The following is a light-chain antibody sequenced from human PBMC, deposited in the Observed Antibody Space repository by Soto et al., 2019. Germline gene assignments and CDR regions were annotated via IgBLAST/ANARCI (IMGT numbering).Light chain of an antibody. CDR3: CSYAGSYTFVV. Sequence: QSVLTQPRSVSGSPGQAVTISCTGTSNDIGGYNYVSWYQQHPDKAPKLMIFDVSQRPSGVTDRFSGSKSGNTASLTISGLQAEDEADYYCCSYAGSYTFVVFGGGTKLTVL. CDR2: DVS. CDR1: SNDIGGYNY. V-gene: IGLV2-11*01. J-gene: IGLJ2*01.